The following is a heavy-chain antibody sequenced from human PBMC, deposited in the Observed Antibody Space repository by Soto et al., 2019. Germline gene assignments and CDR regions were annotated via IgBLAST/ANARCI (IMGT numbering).Heavy chain of an antibody. J-gene: IGHJ5*02. CDR2: IYYSGST. CDR1: GGSISSYY. V-gene: IGHV4-59*01. Sequence: QVQLQESGPGLVKPSETLSLTCTVSGGSISSYYWSWIRQPPGKGLEWIGYIYYSGSTNYNPSLKSRVTISVDTSKNQFSLKLSSVTAADTAVYYCARDVDDILTPWGQGTLVTVSS. CDR3: ARDVDDILTP. D-gene: IGHD3-9*01.